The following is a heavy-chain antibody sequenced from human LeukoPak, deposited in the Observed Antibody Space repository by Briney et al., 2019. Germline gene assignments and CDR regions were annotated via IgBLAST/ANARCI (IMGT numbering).Heavy chain of an antibody. J-gene: IGHJ4*02. CDR3: ASGYSYGRGLL. V-gene: IGHV3-7*01. CDR2: IKQDGSEK. CDR1: GFTFSSYW. Sequence: GGSLRLSCAASGFTFSSYWMSWVRQAPGKGLEWVANIKQDGSEKYYVDSVKGRFTISRDNAKSSLYLQMNSLRAEDTAVYYCASGYSYGRGLLWGQGTQVTVSS. D-gene: IGHD5-18*01.